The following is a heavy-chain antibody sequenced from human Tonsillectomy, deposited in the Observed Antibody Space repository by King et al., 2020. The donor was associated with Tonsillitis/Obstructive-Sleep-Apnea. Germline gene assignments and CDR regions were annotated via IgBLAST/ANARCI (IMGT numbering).Heavy chain of an antibody. J-gene: IGHJ4*02. Sequence: VQLVESGGGLVQPGGSLKLSCAASGFTFSGSAMQWVRQASGKGLEWVGRIRSKANSYATAYAASVKGRFTISRDDYKNTAYLQMNSLKTEDTAVYYCTSNTSCVGDCYSGSFDYWGQGTLVTVSS. CDR3: TSNTSCVGDCYSGSFDY. CDR2: IRSKANSYAT. V-gene: IGHV3-73*01. CDR1: GFTFSGSA. D-gene: IGHD2-21*01.